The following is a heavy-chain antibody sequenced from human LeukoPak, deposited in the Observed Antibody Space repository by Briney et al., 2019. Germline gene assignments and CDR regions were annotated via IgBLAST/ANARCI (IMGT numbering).Heavy chain of an antibody. J-gene: IGHJ4*02. CDR3: AKISRDSSGYPY. CDR1: GYTFTSYD. CDR2: MNPNSGNT. D-gene: IGHD3-22*01. Sequence: ASVKVSCKVSGYTFTSYDINWVRQATGQGLEWMGWMNPNSGNTGYAQKFQGRVTMTRNTSISTAYMELSNLRSEDTAVYFCAKISRDSSGYPYWGQGTLVTVPS. V-gene: IGHV1-8*01.